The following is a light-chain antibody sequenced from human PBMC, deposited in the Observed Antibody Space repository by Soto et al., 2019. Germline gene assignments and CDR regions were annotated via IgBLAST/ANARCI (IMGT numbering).Light chain of an antibody. CDR2: EDI. CDR1: SSDVGSYNL. J-gene: IGLJ2*01. Sequence: QSALTQPASVSGSPGQSITIPCTGTSSDVGSYNLVSWYQQHPGKAPKLMIYEDIERPSGVSNRFSGSKSGNTASLTISGLQTEDEADYYCCSYAGGTSVVFGGGTKLTVL. CDR3: CSYAGGTSVV. V-gene: IGLV2-23*01.